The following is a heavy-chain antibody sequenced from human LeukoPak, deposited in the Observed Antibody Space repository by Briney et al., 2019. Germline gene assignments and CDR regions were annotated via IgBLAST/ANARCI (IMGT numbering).Heavy chain of an antibody. J-gene: IGHJ3*02. Sequence: PGGSLRLSCAASGFTFSRYSMNWVRQAPGKGVECASSISSSSSYIYYADSVKGRFTISRDNATNSLYLQMNSLRAEDTAVYYCASLGIQLWRDVFDIWGQGTMVTVSS. CDR3: ASLGIQLWRDVFDI. D-gene: IGHD5-18*01. CDR1: GFTFSRYS. CDR2: ISSSSSYI. V-gene: IGHV3-21*01.